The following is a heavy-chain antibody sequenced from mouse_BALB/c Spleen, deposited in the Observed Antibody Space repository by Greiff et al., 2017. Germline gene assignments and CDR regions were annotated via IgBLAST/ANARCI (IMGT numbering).Heavy chain of an antibody. CDR2: IYPGSGNT. CDR3: ARWQGAMDY. J-gene: IGHJ4*01. CDR1: GYTFTDYY. Sequence: VQLQQSGAELARPGASVKLSCKASGYTFTDYYINWVKQRTGQGLEWIGEIYPGSGNTYYNEKFKGKATLTADKSSSTAYMQLSSLTSEDSAVYCCARWQGAMDYWGQGTSVTVSS. V-gene: IGHV1-77*01. D-gene: IGHD3-3*01.